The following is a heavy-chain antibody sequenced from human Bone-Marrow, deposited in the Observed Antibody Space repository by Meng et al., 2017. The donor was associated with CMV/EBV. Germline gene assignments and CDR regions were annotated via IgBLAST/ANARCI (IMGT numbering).Heavy chain of an antibody. CDR1: GVTFSSYW. J-gene: IGHJ4*02. D-gene: IGHD5-12*01. Sequence: GESLKISCAASGVTFSSYWMHWVRQAPGKGLVWVSRINSDGSSTSSADSVKGRFTISRDKAKNTLYLQMNSLRAEDTAVYYCARTRATWLRFWSVSSFDSWGQGTLVTVSS. V-gene: IGHV3-74*01. CDR3: ARTRATWLRFWSVSSFDS. CDR2: INSDGSST.